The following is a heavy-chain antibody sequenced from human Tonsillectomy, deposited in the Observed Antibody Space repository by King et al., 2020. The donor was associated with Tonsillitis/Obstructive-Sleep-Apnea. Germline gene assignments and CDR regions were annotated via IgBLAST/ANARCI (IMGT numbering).Heavy chain of an antibody. J-gene: IGHJ1*01. CDR3: ARAMITFGGVIGRYFQH. CDR1: GGSFSGYY. D-gene: IGHD3-16*02. CDR2: INHSGST. V-gene: IGHV4-34*01. Sequence: QVQLQQWGAGLLKPSETLSLTCAVYGGSFSGYYWSWIRQPPGKGLEWIGEINHSGSTNYNPSLKSRVTISVDTSKNQFSLKLSSVTAADTAVYYCARAMITFGGVIGRYFQHWGQGTLVTVSS.